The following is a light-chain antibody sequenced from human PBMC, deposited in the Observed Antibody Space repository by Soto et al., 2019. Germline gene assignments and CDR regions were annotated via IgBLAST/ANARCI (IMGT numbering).Light chain of an antibody. V-gene: IGKV1-5*03. J-gene: IGKJ4*01. CDR3: QQYNSYPS. Sequence: DIQITQSPSTLSASVGDRVTITCRASQSISSWLAWYQQKPGKAPKLLIYKASSLESGVPSRFSGSGSGTEFTRTISRLQPDGFASYYCQQYNSYPSFGGGTRVEIK. CDR1: QSISSW. CDR2: KAS.